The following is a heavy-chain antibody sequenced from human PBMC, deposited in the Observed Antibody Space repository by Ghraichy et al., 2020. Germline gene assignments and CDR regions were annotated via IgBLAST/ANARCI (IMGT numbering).Heavy chain of an antibody. CDR1: GFSSSSYW. J-gene: IGHJ3*02. CDR2: ISSDGTFT. V-gene: IGHV3-74*01. D-gene: IGHD3-3*02. CDR3: ARGGIRRSGAFDI. Sequence: GESLNNSCSVSGFSSSSYWMHWVRQVPGKGLVWVSEISSDGTFTTYADSVEGRFTTSRDNAKNTLYLQMNSLRPEDTAVYYCARGGIRRSGAFDIWGRGTMVTVSS.